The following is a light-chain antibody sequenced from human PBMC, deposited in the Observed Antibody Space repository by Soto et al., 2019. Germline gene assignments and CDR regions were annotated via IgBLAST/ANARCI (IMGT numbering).Light chain of an antibody. CDR1: QSVRIN. V-gene: IGKV3-20*01. J-gene: IGKJ4*01. CDR3: QQYESSLT. Sequence: EIVMTQSAATLAVSPGERATLPCRASQSVRINVAWYQQKNGQAPRLLIYGASSRATGIPDRFSGSGSGTDFTLTISRLEPEDFGVYYCQQYESSLTFGGGTKVDIK. CDR2: GAS.